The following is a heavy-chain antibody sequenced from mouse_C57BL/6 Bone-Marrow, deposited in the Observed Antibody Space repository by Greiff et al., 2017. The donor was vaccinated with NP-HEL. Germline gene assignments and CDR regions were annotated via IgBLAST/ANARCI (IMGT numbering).Heavy chain of an antibody. V-gene: IGHV3-6*01. CDR3: ARGPSPYFDV. Sequence: VQLKESGPGLVKPSQSLSLTCSVTGYSITSGYYWNWIRQFPGNKLEWMGYISYDGSNNYNPSLKNRISITRDTSKNQFFLKLNSATTEDTATYYCARGPSPYFDVWGTGTTVTVSS. J-gene: IGHJ1*03. D-gene: IGHD6-1*01. CDR2: ISYDGSN. CDR1: GYSITSGYY.